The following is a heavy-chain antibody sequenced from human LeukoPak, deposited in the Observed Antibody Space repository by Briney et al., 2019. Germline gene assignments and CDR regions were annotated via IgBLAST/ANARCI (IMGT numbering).Heavy chain of an antibody. V-gene: IGHV3-11*01. D-gene: IGHD3-10*01. CDR1: GFTFSDYY. CDR3: ARVVWGVRGVIIQSFDI. J-gene: IGHJ3*02. CDR2: ISSSGSTI. Sequence: GGSLRLSCAASGFTFSDYYMSWIRQAPGKGLEWVSYISSSGSTIYYADSVKGRFTISRDNAKNSLYLQMNSPRAEDTAVYYCARVVWGVRGVIIQSFDIWGQGTMVTVSS.